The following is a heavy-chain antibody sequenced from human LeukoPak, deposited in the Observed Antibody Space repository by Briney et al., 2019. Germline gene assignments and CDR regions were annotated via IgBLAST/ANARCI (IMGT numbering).Heavy chain of an antibody. CDR2: ITSSGGIT. Sequence: GGSLRLSCAASGFTFNSHEMHWVRQAPGKGLDWVSYITSSGGITYYADSVKGRFTVSRDNAKNSLYLQMNSLRAEDTAVYYCARSYEGSGFSDWGQGTLVTVSS. D-gene: IGHD3-3*01. V-gene: IGHV3-48*03. J-gene: IGHJ4*02. CDR3: ARSYEGSGFSD. CDR1: GFTFNSHE.